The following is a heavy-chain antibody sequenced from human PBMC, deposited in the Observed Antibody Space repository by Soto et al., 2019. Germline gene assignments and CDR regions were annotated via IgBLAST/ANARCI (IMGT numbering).Heavy chain of an antibody. Sequence: QVQLVESGGGVVQPGRSLRLSCEASGFTFSTYGIHWVRQAPGKGLEWVALIWYDGSNKYYADSVKGRFTISRDNSKNTLYLQMNSLRAEDTAVYYCARVGAIYSSSSGGFDYWGQGTLVTVSS. J-gene: IGHJ4*02. CDR1: GFTFSTYG. D-gene: IGHD6-6*01. CDR2: IWYDGSNK. V-gene: IGHV3-33*01. CDR3: ARVGAIYSSSSGGFDY.